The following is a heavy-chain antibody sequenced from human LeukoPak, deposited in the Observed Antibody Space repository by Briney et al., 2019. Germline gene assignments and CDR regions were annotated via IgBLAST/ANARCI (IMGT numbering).Heavy chain of an antibody. CDR1: GFTFSSYE. J-gene: IGHJ4*02. D-gene: IGHD1-26*01. CDR3: ARGTGSYYSLGY. CDR2: ISSSGSTI. V-gene: IGHV3-48*03. Sequence: GGSLRLSCAASGFTFSSYEMNWVRQAPGKGLEWVSYISSSGSTIYYADSVKGRFTISRDNAKNSLYLQMNSLRAEDTAVYYCARGTGSYYSLGYWGQGTLVTVSS.